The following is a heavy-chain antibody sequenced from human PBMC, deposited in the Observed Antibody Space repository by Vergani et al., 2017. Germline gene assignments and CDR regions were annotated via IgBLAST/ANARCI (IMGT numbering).Heavy chain of an antibody. CDR2: ISSSSIYI. CDR1: GFTFSSYT. Sequence: EVQLVESGGGLVKPEGSLRLSCAASGFTFSSYTMNWVRQAPGKGLEWVSSISSSSIYIYYADSVKGRFTISRDNAKNSMYLQMNSLRAEDTAVYYCARDRPGQPPFYDYIWGSYRSEGYWGQGTLVTVSS. J-gene: IGHJ4*02. D-gene: IGHD3-16*02. V-gene: IGHV3-21*06. CDR3: ARDRPGQPPFYDYIWGSYRSEGY.